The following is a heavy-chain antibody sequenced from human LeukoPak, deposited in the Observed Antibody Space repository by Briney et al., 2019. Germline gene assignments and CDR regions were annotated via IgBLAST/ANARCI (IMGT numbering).Heavy chain of an antibody. Sequence: QAGGSLRLSCAASGFTFSSYWMHWVRQAPGKGLEWVSSVSSGSGYIYYADSVKGRFTISRDNAKNSLYLQISNLRAEDTAVYYCARVHCSGGSCYSLGSSDYWGQGTLVTVSS. J-gene: IGHJ4*02. CDR3: ARVHCSGGSCYSLGSSDY. CDR1: GFTFSSYW. CDR2: VSSGSGYI. V-gene: IGHV3-21*01. D-gene: IGHD2-15*01.